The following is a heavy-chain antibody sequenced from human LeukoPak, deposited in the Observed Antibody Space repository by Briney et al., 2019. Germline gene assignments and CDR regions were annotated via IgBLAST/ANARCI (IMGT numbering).Heavy chain of an antibody. CDR3: ARVGKDSGYDWLYYFDY. CDR2: ISYDGSNK. D-gene: IGHD5-12*01. J-gene: IGHJ4*02. CDR1: GFTFSSYA. V-gene: IGHV3-30*04. Sequence: GRSLRLSCAASGFTFSSYAMHWVRQAPGKGLEWVAVISYDGSNKYYADSVKGRFTISRDNSKNTLYLQMNSLRAEDTAVNYCARVGKDSGYDWLYYFDYWGQGTLVTVSS.